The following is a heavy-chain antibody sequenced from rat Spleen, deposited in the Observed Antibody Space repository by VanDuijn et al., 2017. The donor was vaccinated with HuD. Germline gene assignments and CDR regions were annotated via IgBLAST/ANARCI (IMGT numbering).Heavy chain of an antibody. CDR3: VKDRDGGYAFDY. CDR1: GFTFSSYW. Sequence: EVQLVESGGGLVQPGGSLKLSCEASGFTFSSYWMYWSRQAPGKGLEWVSSINTDGGTTYYRDSVKGRFTISRDNAENTVYLQMNSLRSEDTATYYCVKDRDGGYAFDYWGQGVMVTVSS. J-gene: IGHJ2*01. V-gene: IGHV5-58*01. CDR2: INTDGGTT. D-gene: IGHD1-11*01.